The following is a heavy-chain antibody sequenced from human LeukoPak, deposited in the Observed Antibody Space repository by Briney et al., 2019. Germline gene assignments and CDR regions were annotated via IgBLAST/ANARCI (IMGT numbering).Heavy chain of an antibody. CDR3: AKTYGSGSYYNSLCVYSDY. CDR2: LSGSDRTT. D-gene: IGHD3-10*01. CDR1: GFTFSSYA. Sequence: GGSLRLSCATSGFTFSSYAMSWLRQGPGKGLEWVSSLSGSDRTTYYADSVKGRFTISRDNSKNTLYLQMSSLRGEDTAVYYCAKTYGSGSYYNSLCVYSDYWGQGTLVTVSS. J-gene: IGHJ4*02. V-gene: IGHV3-23*01.